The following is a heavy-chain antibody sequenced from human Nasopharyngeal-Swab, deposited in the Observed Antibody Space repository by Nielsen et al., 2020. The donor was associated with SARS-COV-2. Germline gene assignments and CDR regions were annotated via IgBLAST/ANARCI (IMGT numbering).Heavy chain of an antibody. Sequence: WIRQPPGKGLEWVAVISYDGSNKYYADSVKGRFTISRDNSKNTLYLQMNSLRAEDTAVYYCAKDKKARRDSSSWTTDYWGQGALVTVSS. V-gene: IGHV3-30*18. J-gene: IGHJ4*02. D-gene: IGHD6-13*01. CDR3: AKDKKARRDSSSWTTDY. CDR2: ISYDGSNK.